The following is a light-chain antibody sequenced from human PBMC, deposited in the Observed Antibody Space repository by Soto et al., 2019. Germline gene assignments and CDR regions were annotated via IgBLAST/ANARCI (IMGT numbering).Light chain of an antibody. J-gene: IGKJ1*01. CDR3: QQYNNWPPWT. CDR1: QSVSSN. V-gene: IGKV3-15*01. CDR2: GAS. Sequence: EIVMTQSPATLSVSPGERATLSCRASQSVSSNLAWYQQKPGQAPMLLIYGASTRATGIPARFSGSGSGTEFTLTISSLQSEDFAVYYLQQYNNWPPWTFGQETKVEIK.